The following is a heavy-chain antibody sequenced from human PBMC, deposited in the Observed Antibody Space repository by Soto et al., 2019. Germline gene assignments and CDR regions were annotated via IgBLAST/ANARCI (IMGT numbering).Heavy chain of an antibody. J-gene: IGHJ4*02. V-gene: IGHV3-30*03. CDR2: ISDDGVSK. Sequence: PGGSLRLCCAASGFTFSNYGMHWVRQAPGKGREWVAVISDDGVSKYYADSVQGRFTISRDNSESVVLLQMNSLRPDDKALYFCARAYYFGSGTSYTLYYWGQGT. D-gene: IGHD3-10*01. CDR3: ARAYYFGSGTSYTLYY. CDR1: GFTFSNYG.